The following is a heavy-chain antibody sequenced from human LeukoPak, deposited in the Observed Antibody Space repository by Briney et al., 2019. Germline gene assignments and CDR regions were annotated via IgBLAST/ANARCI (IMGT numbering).Heavy chain of an antibody. CDR1: GFTFSSYW. Sequence: GGSLRLSCAASGFTFSSYWMSWVRQAPGKGLEWVANIKQDGSEKYYVDSVKGRFTISRDNAKNSLYLQMNSLRAEDTAVYYCATALYGSGSYLKAYMDVWGKGTTVTISS. D-gene: IGHD3-10*01. V-gene: IGHV3-7*01. CDR3: ATALYGSGSYLKAYMDV. J-gene: IGHJ6*03. CDR2: IKQDGSEK.